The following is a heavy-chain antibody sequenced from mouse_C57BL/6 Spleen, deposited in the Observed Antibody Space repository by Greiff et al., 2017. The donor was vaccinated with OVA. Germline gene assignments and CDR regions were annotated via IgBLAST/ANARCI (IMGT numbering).Heavy chain of an antibody. V-gene: IGHV6-6*01. J-gene: IGHJ2*01. CDR1: GFTFSDAW. Sequence: DVMLVESGGGLVQPGGSLKLSCAASGFTFSDAWMAWVRQTPEKGLEWVAEIRNKANNNATSYAESGKGRFTISRDDSTSSVYLQMISLRAEDTGIYYCTRPVDSGYFDYWGQGTTLTVSS. CDR2: IRNKANNNAT. D-gene: IGHD6-1*01. CDR3: TRPVDSGYFDY.